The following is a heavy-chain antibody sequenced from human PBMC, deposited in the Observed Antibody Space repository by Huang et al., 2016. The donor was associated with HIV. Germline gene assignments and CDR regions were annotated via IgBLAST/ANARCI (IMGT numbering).Heavy chain of an antibody. J-gene: IGHJ4*02. CDR1: GGTFSTYA. CDR2: ISPMVGTP. CDR3: ARGQLGSYGDYDVLY. V-gene: IGHV1-69*13. D-gene: IGHD4-17*01. Sequence: QVQLVQSGAEVKTPGSSVKVSCTASGGTFSTYASSGVGQAPGQGLEWMGGISPMVGTPNYARKVQGRVTITADDSTSTTYVEVSSLRSEDTALYYCARGQLGSYGDYDVLYWGQGTLVTVSS.